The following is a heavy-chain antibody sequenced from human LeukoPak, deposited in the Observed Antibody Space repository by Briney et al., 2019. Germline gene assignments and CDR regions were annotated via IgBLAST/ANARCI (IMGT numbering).Heavy chain of an antibody. CDR1: GGSICSYY. CDR3: ARVKTTVTRTFDY. CDR2: IYYSGST. J-gene: IGHJ4*02. D-gene: IGHD4-17*01. V-gene: IGHV4-59*01. Sequence: SETLSLTCTVSGGSICSYYWSWIRQPPGKGLEWIGYIYYSGSTNYNPSLKSRVTISVDTSKNQFSLKLSSVTAADTAVYYCARVKTTVTRTFDYWGQGTLVTVSS.